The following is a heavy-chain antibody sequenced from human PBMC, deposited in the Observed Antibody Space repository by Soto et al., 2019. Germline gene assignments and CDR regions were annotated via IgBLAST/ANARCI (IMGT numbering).Heavy chain of an antibody. D-gene: IGHD3-3*01. V-gene: IGHV3-21*04. CDR3: ANTPIGVPKDY. J-gene: IGHJ4*02. CDR2: ISSSSTYI. CDR1: GFTFSYYS. Sequence: PGGSLRLSCAASGFTFSYYSMNWVRQAPGKGLEWVSSISSSSTYINYADALKGRFSVSRDNSNNSLFLFMNSLRAEDTAIYYCANTPIGVPKDYWGQGTLVTVSS.